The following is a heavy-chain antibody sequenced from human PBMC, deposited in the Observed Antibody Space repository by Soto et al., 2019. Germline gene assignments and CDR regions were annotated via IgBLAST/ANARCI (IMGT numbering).Heavy chain of an antibody. Sequence: QVQLVESGGGVVQPGRSLRLSCAASGFTFNSYAMHWVRQAPGKGLEWVAVISYDGSSKYYADSVKGRFTISRDNSKNSLYLQMNSLRAEDTAVYDCAKTMVRGVFDAFDIWGQGTNVTVSS. CDR2: ISYDGSSK. J-gene: IGHJ3*02. CDR3: AKTMVRGVFDAFDI. CDR1: GFTFNSYA. V-gene: IGHV3-30-3*02. D-gene: IGHD3-10*01.